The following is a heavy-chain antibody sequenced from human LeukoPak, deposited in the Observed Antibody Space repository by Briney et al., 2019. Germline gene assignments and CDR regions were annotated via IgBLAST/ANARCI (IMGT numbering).Heavy chain of an antibody. Sequence: GASVKVSCKASGYTFTGYYIHWVRQAPGQGLEWMGWINPNSGDTDYAQKFQGRVSVTRDTSISTAYMELSRLRSDDTAVYYCARTITGTLDYWGQGTLVTVSS. D-gene: IGHD1-7*01. J-gene: IGHJ4*02. CDR3: ARTITGTLDY. CDR1: GYTFTGYY. CDR2: INPNSGDT. V-gene: IGHV1-2*02.